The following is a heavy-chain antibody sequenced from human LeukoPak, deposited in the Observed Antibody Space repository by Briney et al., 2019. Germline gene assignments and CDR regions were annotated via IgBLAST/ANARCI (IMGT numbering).Heavy chain of an antibody. J-gene: IGHJ4*02. V-gene: IGHV3-30-3*01. CDR1: GFTFNKYA. Sequence: PGGSLRLSCAASGFTFNKYAMHWVRQAPGKGLEWVAVVSYLGNDKFYADSVKGRFTISRDNSKNTLYLQMNSLRAEDTAVYYCARDPGDCTNGVCADYWGQGTLVTVSS. D-gene: IGHD2-8*01. CDR3: ARDPGDCTNGVCADY. CDR2: VSYLGNDK.